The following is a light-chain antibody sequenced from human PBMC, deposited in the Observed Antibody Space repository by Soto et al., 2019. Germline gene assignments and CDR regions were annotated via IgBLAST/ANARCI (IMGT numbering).Light chain of an antibody. CDR3: QQSYNSPRT. CDR1: QSVTTF. CDR2: RAS. V-gene: IGKV1-39*01. Sequence: DIQMTQSPSSLSASVGDRVTISCRTSQSVTTFLNWYQQKPGEAPKLLIYRASTLQTGIPSRFSGSGYGADFVLTISSLQPEDFATYYCQQSYNSPRTLGLGTKVYIK. J-gene: IGKJ1*01.